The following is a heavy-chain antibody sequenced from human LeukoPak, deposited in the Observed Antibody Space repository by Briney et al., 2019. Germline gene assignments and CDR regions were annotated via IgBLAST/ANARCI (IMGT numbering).Heavy chain of an antibody. Sequence: SETLSLTCAVYGGSFSGYYWSWIRQPPGKGLEWIGEINHSGSTNYNPSLESRVTISVDTSKNQFSLKLSSVTAADTAVYYCARGRGYSYGYRRGAFDIWGQGTMVTVSS. CDR1: GGSFSGYY. D-gene: IGHD5-18*01. CDR2: INHSGST. CDR3: ARGRGYSYGYRRGAFDI. J-gene: IGHJ3*02. V-gene: IGHV4-34*01.